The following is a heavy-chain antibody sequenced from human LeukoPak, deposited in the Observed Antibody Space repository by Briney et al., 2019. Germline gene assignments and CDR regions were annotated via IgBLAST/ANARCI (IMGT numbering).Heavy chain of an antibody. CDR2: ISSSSSYI. V-gene: IGHV3-21*01. J-gene: IGHJ4*02. Sequence: GGSLRLSCAASGFTFSSYSMNWVRQAPGKGLEWVSSISSSSSYIYYADSVKGRFTISRDNAKNSLCLQMNSLRAEDTAVYYCARDGDSSSWSDYWGQGTLVTVSS. CDR1: GFTFSSYS. CDR3: ARDGDSSSWSDY. D-gene: IGHD6-13*01.